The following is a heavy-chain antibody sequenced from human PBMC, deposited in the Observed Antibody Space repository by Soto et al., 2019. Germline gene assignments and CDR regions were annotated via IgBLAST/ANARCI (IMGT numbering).Heavy chain of an antibody. V-gene: IGHV3-21*01. CDR3: ARDLKRIAARQKDAFDI. CDR2: ISSSSSYI. Sequence: GGSLRLSCAASGFTFSSYSMNWVRQAPGKGLEWVSSISSSSSYIYYADSVKGRFTISRDNAKNSLYLQMNSLRAEDTAVYYCARDLKRIAARQKDAFDIWGQGTMVTVSS. J-gene: IGHJ3*02. CDR1: GFTFSSYS. D-gene: IGHD6-6*01.